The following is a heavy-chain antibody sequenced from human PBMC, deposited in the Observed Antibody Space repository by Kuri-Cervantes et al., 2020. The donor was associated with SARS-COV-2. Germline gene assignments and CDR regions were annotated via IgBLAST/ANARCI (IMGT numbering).Heavy chain of an antibody. CDR3: AKDQGYDYGDYYYYGMDV. Sequence: GGSLRLSCAASGLTFSSYAMSWVRQAPGKGLEWVSAISGSGGSTYYADSVKGRFTISRDNSKNMLYLQMNSLRAEDTAVYYCAKDQGYDYGDYYYYGMDVWGQGTTVTVSS. CDR1: GLTFSSYA. V-gene: IGHV3-23*01. CDR2: ISGSGGST. D-gene: IGHD4-17*01. J-gene: IGHJ6*02.